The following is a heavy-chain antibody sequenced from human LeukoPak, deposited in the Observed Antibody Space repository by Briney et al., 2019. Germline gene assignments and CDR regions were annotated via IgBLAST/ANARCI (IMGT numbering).Heavy chain of an antibody. J-gene: IGHJ4*02. V-gene: IGHV3-48*03. D-gene: IGHD3-16*02. CDR1: GFTFSSYE. CDR2: ISSSGSTI. CDR3: AARYYDYVWGSYRFDY. Sequence: GGSLRLSCAASGFTFSSYEMNWVRQAPGKGLEWVSYISSSGSTIYYADSVKGRFTISRGNAKNSLYLQMNSLRAEDTAVYYCAARYYDYVWGSYRFDYWGQGTLVTVSS.